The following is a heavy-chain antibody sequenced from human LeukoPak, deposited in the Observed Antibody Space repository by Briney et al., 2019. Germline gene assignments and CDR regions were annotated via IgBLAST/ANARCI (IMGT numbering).Heavy chain of an antibody. V-gene: IGHV3-7*01. CDR1: GFTVRNSW. CDR2: INNDGTEK. CDR3: ARDSGYSTFDL. J-gene: IGHJ4*02. D-gene: IGHD5-18*01. Sequence: GGSLRLSCAASGFTVRNSWMTWVRQSPGKGLEWVASINNDGTEKYYGDSVNRRFSISRDNSKDSLYLQMNFLRPEDASTYYCARDSGYSTFDLWGQGTRVIVSS.